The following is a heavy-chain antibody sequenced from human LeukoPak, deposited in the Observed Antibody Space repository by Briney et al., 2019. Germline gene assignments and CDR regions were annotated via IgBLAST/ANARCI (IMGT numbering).Heavy chain of an antibody. Sequence: GSLRLSCTASGFAFSTYGMGWGRRAPGKGLEWVSVISGSGGITHYADSVKGRFTISRDNAKNSLYLQMNSLRAEDTAVYYCARARGRGTEDNYYYYYGMDVWGQGTTVTVSS. CDR2: ISGSGGIT. D-gene: IGHD2-15*01. CDR3: ARARGRGTEDNYYYYYGMDV. J-gene: IGHJ6*02. V-gene: IGHV3-23*01. CDR1: GFAFSTYG.